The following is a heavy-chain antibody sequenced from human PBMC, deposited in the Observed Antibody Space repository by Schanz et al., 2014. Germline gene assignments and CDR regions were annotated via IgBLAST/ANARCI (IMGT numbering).Heavy chain of an antibody. J-gene: IGHJ4*02. V-gene: IGHV3-23*01. Sequence: EVQLLESGGGLVQPGGSLRLSCAASGFTFASYAMSWVRQAPGKGLEWVSGISGSGSTTYHADSVKGRFTISRDNSKNTLYLQMNSLRAEDTAVYYCAKGLDGYGWNAFDSWGQGTLATVSS. CDR3: AKGLDGYGWNAFDS. CDR1: GFTFASYA. D-gene: IGHD1-1*01. CDR2: ISGSGSTT.